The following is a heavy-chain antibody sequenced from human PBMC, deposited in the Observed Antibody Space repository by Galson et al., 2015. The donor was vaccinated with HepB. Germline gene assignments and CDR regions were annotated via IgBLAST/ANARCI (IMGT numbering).Heavy chain of an antibody. CDR3: ARDYKWEQLVPSFDY. V-gene: IGHV3-48*01. CDR2: ISSSSSTI. CDR1: GFTFSSYS. J-gene: IGHJ4*02. D-gene: IGHD6-13*01. Sequence: SLRLSCAASGFTFSSYSMNWVRQAPGKGLEWVSYISSSSSTIYYADSVKGRFTISRDNAKNSLYLQMNSLRAEDTAVYYCARDYKWEQLVPSFDYWGQGTLVTVSS.